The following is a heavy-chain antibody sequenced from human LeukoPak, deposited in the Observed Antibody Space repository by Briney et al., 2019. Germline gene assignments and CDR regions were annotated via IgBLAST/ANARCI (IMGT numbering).Heavy chain of an antibody. J-gene: IGHJ5*02. Sequence: ASVKVSCKASGYTFTSYDINWVRQATGQGLEWMGWMNPNSGNTGYAQKFQGRVTMTRNTPISTAYMELSSLRSEDTAVYYCARGGGRLRGITYNWFDPWGQGTLVTVSS. CDR3: ARGGGRLRGITYNWFDP. D-gene: IGHD5-12*01. CDR1: GYTFTSYD. CDR2: MNPNSGNT. V-gene: IGHV1-8*01.